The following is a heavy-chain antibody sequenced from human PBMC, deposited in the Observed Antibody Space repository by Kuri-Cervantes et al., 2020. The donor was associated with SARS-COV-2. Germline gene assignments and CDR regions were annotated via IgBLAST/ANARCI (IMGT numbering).Heavy chain of an antibody. CDR1: GYTFTGYY. V-gene: IGHV1-2*02. CDR2: INPNSGGT. CDR3: ALMAGYYYYYYMDV. D-gene: IGHD5-24*01. Sequence: ASVKVSCKASGYTFTGYYMHWVRQAPGQGLEWMGWINPNSGGTNYAQKFQGRVTMTRDTSISTAYMELSRLRSDDTTVYYCALMAGYYYYYYMDVWGKGTMVTVSS. J-gene: IGHJ6*03.